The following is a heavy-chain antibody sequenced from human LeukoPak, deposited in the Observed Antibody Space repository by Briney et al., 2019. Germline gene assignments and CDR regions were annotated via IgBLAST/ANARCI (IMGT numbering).Heavy chain of an antibody. Sequence: PGGSLRLSCAGSGFTFSSDAMSWVRQAPGKGLEWVSGISGSGTTTFYADSVRGRFTISRDNSKNTLFLQMNGLRAEDTAVYYCAKAGGSSGYSSLDYWGQGTLLTASS. CDR1: GFTFSSDA. CDR2: ISGSGTTT. V-gene: IGHV3-23*01. CDR3: AKAGGSSGYSSLDY. J-gene: IGHJ4*02. D-gene: IGHD3-22*01.